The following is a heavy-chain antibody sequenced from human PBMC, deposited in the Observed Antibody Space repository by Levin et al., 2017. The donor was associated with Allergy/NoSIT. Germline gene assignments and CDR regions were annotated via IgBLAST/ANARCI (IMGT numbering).Heavy chain of an antibody. J-gene: IGHJ4*02. CDR1: GFTFRSYA. CDR3: AKDTRTSSRGMFDY. CDR2: ITSGDGST. Sequence: GESLKISCAASGFTFRSYAMNWVRQAPGKGLEWVSGITSGDGSTSYADSVKGRFTISRDNSKNTLYLQMNSLRVEDTAVYHCAKDTRTSSRGMFDYWGQGTLVTVSS. D-gene: IGHD6-6*01. V-gene: IGHV3-23*01.